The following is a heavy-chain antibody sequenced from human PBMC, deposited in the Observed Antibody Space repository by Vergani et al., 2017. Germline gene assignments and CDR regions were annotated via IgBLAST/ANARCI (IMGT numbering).Heavy chain of an antibody. V-gene: IGHV3-53*01. CDR2: IYSGGST. Sequence: EVQLVESGGGLIQPGGSLRLSCAASGFTVSSNYMSWVRQAPGKGLEWVSVIYSGGSTYYADSVKGRFTISRDNAKNSLYLQMNSLRAEDTAVYYCARDQNSWSALDYWGQGTLVTVSS. CDR1: GFTVSSNY. J-gene: IGHJ4*02. CDR3: ARDQNSWSALDY. D-gene: IGHD6-13*01.